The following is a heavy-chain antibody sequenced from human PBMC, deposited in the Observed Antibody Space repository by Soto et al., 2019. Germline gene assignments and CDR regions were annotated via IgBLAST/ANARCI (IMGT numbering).Heavy chain of an antibody. V-gene: IGHV3-74*01. CDR3: VRDLGYSYDYYGMDV. CDR1: GFTFSNYW. CDR2: INSDGSST. Sequence: GGSLRLSCAASGFTFSNYWMHWVRQAPGKGLVWVSRINSDGSSTRYADSVKGRFTISRGNAKNTLYLQMNSLRADDTAVYYCVRDLGYSYDYYGMDVWGQGTTVTVSS. D-gene: IGHD5-18*01. J-gene: IGHJ6*02.